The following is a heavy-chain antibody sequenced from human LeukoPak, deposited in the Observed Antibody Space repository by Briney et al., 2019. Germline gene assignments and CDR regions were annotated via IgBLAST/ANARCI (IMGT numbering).Heavy chain of an antibody. Sequence: GRSLRLSCAASGFTFSSYGMHWVRQAPGKGLEWVAVISYDGSNKYYADSVKGRFTISRDNSKNTLYLQMNSLRAEDTAVYYCARDNSGWYLHFDYWGQGTLVTVSS. CDR1: GFTFSSYG. CDR3: ARDNSGWYLHFDY. D-gene: IGHD6-19*01. V-gene: IGHV3-30*03. CDR2: ISYDGSNK. J-gene: IGHJ4*02.